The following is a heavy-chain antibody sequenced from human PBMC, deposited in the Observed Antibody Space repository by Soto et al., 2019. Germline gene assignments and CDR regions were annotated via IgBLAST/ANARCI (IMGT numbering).Heavy chain of an antibody. V-gene: IGHV3-23*01. J-gene: IGHJ3*02. CDR1: GITFSNYM. CDR3: APHVYCSGGSCQYDAFAI. Sequence: EVQVLESGGGLVQPGGSLRLSCEASGITFSNYMMTWIRQAPGKGLEWVSTITAGGDGTYYADSVKGRVTMSRETSKNTLYLPMNSLRAEDTAVYYCAPHVYCSGGSCQYDAFAIRGQGTMVTVSS. D-gene: IGHD2-15*01. CDR2: ITAGGDGT.